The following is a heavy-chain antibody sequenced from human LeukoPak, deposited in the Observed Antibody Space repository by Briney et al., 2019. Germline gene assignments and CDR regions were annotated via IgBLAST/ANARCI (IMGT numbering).Heavy chain of an antibody. CDR1: GGSISSSSYY. Sequence: SETLSLTCTVSGGSISSSSYYWGWIRQPPGKGLEWIGSIYYSGSTYYNPSLKSRVTISVDTSKNQFSLKLSSVTAADTAVYYCARRVRDYTGYFDYWGQGTLVTVSS. J-gene: IGHJ4*02. CDR2: IYYSGST. CDR3: ARRVRDYTGYFDY. D-gene: IGHD3-10*01. V-gene: IGHV4-39*07.